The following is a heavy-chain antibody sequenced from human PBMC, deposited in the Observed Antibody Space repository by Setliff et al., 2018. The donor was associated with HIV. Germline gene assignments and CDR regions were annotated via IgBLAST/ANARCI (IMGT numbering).Heavy chain of an antibody. Sequence: SETLSLTCDVYGGSLSGYYWTWIRQPPGKGLESLAEINHSGSTNYNPSLKSRLTIAIDKSKRQVYLRLTSVTAADTAVYYCGRTQGLGLDWGQGTLVTVSS. J-gene: IGHJ4*02. CDR3: GRTQGLGLD. CDR1: GGSLSGYY. V-gene: IGHV4-34*01. CDR2: INHSGST.